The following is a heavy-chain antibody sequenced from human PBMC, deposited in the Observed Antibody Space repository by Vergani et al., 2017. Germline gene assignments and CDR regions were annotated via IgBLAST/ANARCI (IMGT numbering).Heavy chain of an antibody. Sequence: QAQLQESGPGLVKPSETLSLTCHVFGVSVTDYNCNWIRQAPWKGLEWIVSLSTTGAATHASHNPSLKSRVSISVDTSKSQFSLRLTSVTAADSAIYYCAGDTHSWQRADCWGQGLLVTVTS. CDR2: LSTTGAA. V-gene: IGHV4-59*02. D-gene: IGHD6-13*01. CDR1: GVSVTDYN. CDR3: AGDTHSWQRADC. J-gene: IGHJ4*02.